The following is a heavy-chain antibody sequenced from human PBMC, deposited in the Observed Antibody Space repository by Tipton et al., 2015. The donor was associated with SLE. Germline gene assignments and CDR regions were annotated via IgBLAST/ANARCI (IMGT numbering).Heavy chain of an antibody. CDR2: ISYDGSNK. CDR1: GFTFSNYA. V-gene: IGHV3-30*04. Sequence: SLRLSCAASGFTFSNYAMHWVRQAPGKGLEWVAVISYDGSNKYYADSVKGRFTISRDNSKNTLYLQMNSLRAEDTAVYYCARRGLTFNYYYYMDVWGKGTTVTVSS. CDR3: ARRGLTFNYYYYMDV. J-gene: IGHJ6*03. D-gene: IGHD1-20*01.